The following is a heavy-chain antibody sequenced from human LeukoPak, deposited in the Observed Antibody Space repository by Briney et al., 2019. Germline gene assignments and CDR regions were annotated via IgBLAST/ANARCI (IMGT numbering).Heavy chain of an antibody. CDR1: GGSISSYY. D-gene: IGHD6-13*01. V-gene: IGHV4-59*01. Sequence: SETPSLTCTVSGGSISSYYWSWIRQPPGKGLEWIGYIYYSGSTNYNPSLKSRVSISVDTSKNQFSLRLSSVTAADTAVYYCARGNGASAAFNFDYWGQGTLVTVSS. J-gene: IGHJ4*02. CDR3: ARGNGASAAFNFDY. CDR2: IYYSGST.